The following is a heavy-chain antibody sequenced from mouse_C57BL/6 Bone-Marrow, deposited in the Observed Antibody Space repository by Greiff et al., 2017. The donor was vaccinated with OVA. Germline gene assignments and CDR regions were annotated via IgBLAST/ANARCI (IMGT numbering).Heavy chain of an antibody. CDR3: TRGYSNYYAMDY. Sequence: QVQLLQSGAELVRPGASVTLSCTASGYTFTDYEMHWVQQTPVHGLEWIGAIDPDTGGTAYTHQFKGQVILSADKSSSTAYMELRSLTSEDSAVYYGTRGYSNYYAMDYWGQGTSVTVSS. CDR2: IDPDTGGT. CDR1: GYTFTDYE. D-gene: IGHD2-5*01. J-gene: IGHJ4*01. V-gene: IGHV1-15*01.